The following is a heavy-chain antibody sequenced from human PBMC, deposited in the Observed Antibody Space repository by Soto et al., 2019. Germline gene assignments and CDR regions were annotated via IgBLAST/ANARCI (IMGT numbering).Heavy chain of an antibody. Sequence: ASVKVSCKASGYTFTSYYMHWVRQAPGQGLEWMGIINPSGGSTSYAQKFQGRVTMTRDTSTSTVYMELSSLRSEDTAVYYCARDHDSSGYPRYYFDYWGQGTLVTVSS. CDR1: GYTFTSYY. CDR3: ARDHDSSGYPRYYFDY. V-gene: IGHV1-46*01. D-gene: IGHD3-22*01. CDR2: INPSGGST. J-gene: IGHJ4*02.